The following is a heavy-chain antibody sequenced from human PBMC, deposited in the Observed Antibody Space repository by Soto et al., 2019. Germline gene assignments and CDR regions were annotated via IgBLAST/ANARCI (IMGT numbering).Heavy chain of an antibody. CDR3: ARDSPGYSSGWYRYYYGMDV. D-gene: IGHD6-19*01. V-gene: IGHV1-18*01. CDR1: GYTFTSYG. Sequence: QVQLVQSGAEVKKPGASVKVSCKASGYTFTSYGISWVRQAPGPGLEWMGWFCAYNGNTNYAQKLQGRVTMTTDTSTSTAYMELRSLRSDDTAVYYCARDSPGYSSGWYRYYYGMDVWGQGTTVTVSS. CDR2: FCAYNGNT. J-gene: IGHJ6*02.